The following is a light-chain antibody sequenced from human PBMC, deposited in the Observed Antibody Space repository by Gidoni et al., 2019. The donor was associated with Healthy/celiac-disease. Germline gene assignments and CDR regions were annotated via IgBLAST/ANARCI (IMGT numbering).Light chain of an antibody. CDR3: QQSCSTPPT. CDR2: AAS. J-gene: IGKJ1*01. Sequence: DIQMTPSPSSLSASVGDRVTITCRASQSISSYLNWYQQKPGKAPKLLIYAASSLQSGVPSRFSGSGSGTDFTLTISSLQPEDFATYYCQQSCSTPPTFGQGTKVEIK. CDR1: QSISSY. V-gene: IGKV1-39*01.